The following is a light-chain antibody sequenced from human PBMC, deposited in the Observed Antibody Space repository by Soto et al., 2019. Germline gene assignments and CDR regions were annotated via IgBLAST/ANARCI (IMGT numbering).Light chain of an antibody. V-gene: IGLV2-14*01. J-gene: IGLJ1*01. CDR3: SSYTSSSTYV. Sequence: QSALTQPASVSGSPGQSITISCTGTSRDVGGYNYVSWYQQHPGKAPKLMIYDVSNRPSGVSNRFSGSKSGNTASLTISGLQAEDEADYYCSSYTSSSTYVFGTGTKVTVL. CDR1: SRDVGGYNY. CDR2: DVS.